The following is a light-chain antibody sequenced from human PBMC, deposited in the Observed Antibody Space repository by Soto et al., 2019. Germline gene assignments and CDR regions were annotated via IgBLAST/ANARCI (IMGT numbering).Light chain of an antibody. CDR1: QSVSSSY. Sequence: EIVLTQSPGTLSLSPGGRATLSCRASQSVSSSYLAWYQQKPGQAPRLLIYGASSGATGIPDRFSGSGSGTDFTLTISRLEPEDFAVYYCQQYGSSRITFGQGTRLEIK. CDR2: GAS. V-gene: IGKV3-20*01. CDR3: QQYGSSRIT. J-gene: IGKJ5*01.